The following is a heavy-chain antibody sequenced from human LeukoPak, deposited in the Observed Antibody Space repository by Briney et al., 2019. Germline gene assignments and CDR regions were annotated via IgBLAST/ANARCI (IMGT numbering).Heavy chain of an antibody. Sequence: GGSLRLSCAASGFSFSNFAMNWVRLAPGKGLEWVSSISGSGGNTYYADSVNGRVTISRDNSMDTLYLHINGLRVEDTATYFCXXXGXGGYHYXYXXMXXWXKGXTVTVSS. CDR1: GFSFSNFA. D-gene: IGHD2-2*01. CDR3: XXXGXGGYHYXYXXMXX. V-gene: IGHV3-23*01. CDR2: ISGSGGNT. J-gene: IGHJ6*03.